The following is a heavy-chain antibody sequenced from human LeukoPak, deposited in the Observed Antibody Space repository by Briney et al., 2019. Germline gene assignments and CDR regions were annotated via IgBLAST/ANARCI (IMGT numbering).Heavy chain of an antibody. D-gene: IGHD6-6*01. CDR2: IKQDGSEK. CDR3: AKASSIAALPGDY. V-gene: IGHV3-7*01. Sequence: GGSLRLSCAASGFTFSSYWMSWVRQAPGKGLEWVANIKQDGSEKYYVDSVKGRFTISRDNSKNTLYLQMNSLRAEDTAVYSCAKASSIAALPGDYWGQGTLVTVSS. CDR1: GFTFSSYW. J-gene: IGHJ4*02.